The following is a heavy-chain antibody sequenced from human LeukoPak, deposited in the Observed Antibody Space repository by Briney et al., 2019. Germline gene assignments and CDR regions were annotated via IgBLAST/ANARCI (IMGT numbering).Heavy chain of an antibody. D-gene: IGHD2-15*01. V-gene: IGHV3-74*01. CDR2: INSDGSST. J-gene: IGHJ4*02. CDR1: GFTFSNYW. CDR3: SLLSSCSGGSCDYFDY. Sequence: SGGSLRLSCAASGFTFSNYWMHWVRQAPGKGLVWVSRINSDGSSTSYADSVKGRFTISRDNAKNTLYLQMNSLRAEDTAVYYCSLLSSCSGGSCDYFDYWGQGTLVTVSS.